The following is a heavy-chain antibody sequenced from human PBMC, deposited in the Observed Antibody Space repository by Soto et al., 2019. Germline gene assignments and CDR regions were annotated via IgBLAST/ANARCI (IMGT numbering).Heavy chain of an antibody. V-gene: IGHV3-23*01. CDR1: GFTFSSYA. D-gene: IGHD3-3*01. J-gene: IGHJ4*02. CDR2: ISGSGGST. Sequence: EVQLLESGGGLVQPGGSLRLSCAASGFTFSSYAMSWVRQAPGKGLEWVSAISGSGGSTYYADSVKGRFTISRDNSKNTLYLQMNSLRAEDTAVYYCAKGRAQRGEWLLIFDYWGQGTLVTVSS. CDR3: AKGRAQRGEWLLIFDY.